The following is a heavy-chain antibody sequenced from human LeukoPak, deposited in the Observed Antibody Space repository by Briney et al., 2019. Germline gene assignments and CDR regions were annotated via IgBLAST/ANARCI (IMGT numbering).Heavy chain of an antibody. D-gene: IGHD2/OR15-2a*01. J-gene: IGHJ5*02. CDR2: INSDGSST. CDR1: GFTFSSYW. CDR3: ARALTLRGWFDP. V-gene: IGHV3-74*01. Sequence: GGSLRLSCAASGFTFSSYWMHWVRQAPGKGLVWVSRINSDGSSTSYADSVKGQFTISRDNAKNTLYLQMNSLRAEDTAVYYCARALTLRGWFDPWGQGTLVTVSS.